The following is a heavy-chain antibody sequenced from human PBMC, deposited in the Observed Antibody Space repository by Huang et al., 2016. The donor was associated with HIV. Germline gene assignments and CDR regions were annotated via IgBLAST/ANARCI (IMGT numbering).Heavy chain of an antibody. CDR3: ARGHHYYYYMDV. V-gene: IGHV1-18*04. Sequence: VKVSCKASGYRFNSYGINWVRQALGQGLEWVGWMSVYNDGPKYAENLQGRVTLTTDTSTKTAYMEVSGLRSEDSAVYYCARGHHYYYYMDVWGEGTAVTVSS. CDR1: GYRFNSYG. J-gene: IGHJ6*03. CDR2: MSVYNDGP.